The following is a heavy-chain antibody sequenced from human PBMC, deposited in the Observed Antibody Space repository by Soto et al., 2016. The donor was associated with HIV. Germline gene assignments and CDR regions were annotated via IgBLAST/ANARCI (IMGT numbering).Heavy chain of an antibody. J-gene: IGHJ4*02. Sequence: EVQLVESGGGLVQPGGSLRLSCSASGFTFSSYAIHWVRQAPGKGLEYVSTISSNGGSTYYADSVKGRFTISRDNSKNTLYLQMSSLRAEDTAVYYCVKGRITLIVVVPFDYWGQGTLGHRLL. CDR3: VKGRITLIVVVPFDY. CDR2: ISSNGGST. V-gene: IGHV3-64D*06. CDR1: GFTFSSYA. D-gene: IGHD3-22*01.